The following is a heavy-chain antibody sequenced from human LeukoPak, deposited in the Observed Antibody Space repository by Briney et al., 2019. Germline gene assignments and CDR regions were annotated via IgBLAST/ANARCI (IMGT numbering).Heavy chain of an antibody. Sequence: GGSLRLSCAASGFTVSSNYMSWVRQAPGKGLEWVSDIYSGGSTYYADSVKGRFTISRDNSKNTLYLQMNSLRAEDTAVYYCARAGPAAGIDYWGQGTLVTVSS. J-gene: IGHJ4*02. CDR1: GFTVSSNY. CDR3: ARAGPAAGIDY. V-gene: IGHV3-53*01. CDR2: IYSGGST. D-gene: IGHD6-13*01.